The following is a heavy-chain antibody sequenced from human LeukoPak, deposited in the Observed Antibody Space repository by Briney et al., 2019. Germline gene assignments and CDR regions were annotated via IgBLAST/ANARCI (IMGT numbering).Heavy chain of an antibody. CDR1: GGSISSYY. Sequence: SETLSLTCTVSGGSISSYYWSWIRQPPGKGLEWIGYISYSGSTKYNPSLKSRVTISLDTSKNQISLKLTSVTAADTAVYYCARAGSSGWYPFDYWGQGTLVTVSS. CDR3: ARAGSSGWYPFDY. J-gene: IGHJ4*02. D-gene: IGHD6-19*01. CDR2: ISYSGST. V-gene: IGHV4-59*01.